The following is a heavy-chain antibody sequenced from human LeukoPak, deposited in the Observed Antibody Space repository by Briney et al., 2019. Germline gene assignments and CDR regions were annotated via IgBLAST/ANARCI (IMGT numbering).Heavy chain of an antibody. CDR2: IYYSGST. CDR3: ARGTKTGYTGYDWNY. CDR1: GGSISSYY. J-gene: IGHJ4*02. D-gene: IGHD5-12*01. V-gene: IGHV4-59*01. Sequence: SETLSLTCTVSGGSISSYYWRWIRQPPGKGLEWIGYIYYSGSTSYNPSLKSRVTISVDTSSNQFSLILTSVTAADTAVYYCARGTKTGYTGYDWNYWGQGSLVTVSS.